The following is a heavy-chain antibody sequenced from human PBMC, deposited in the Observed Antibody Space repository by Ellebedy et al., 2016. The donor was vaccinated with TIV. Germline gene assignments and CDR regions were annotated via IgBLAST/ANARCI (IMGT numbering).Heavy chain of an antibody. D-gene: IGHD5-18*01. Sequence: AASVKVFCKASGGSFSNYGISWVRQAPGQGLEWLGGIIPLLDIANYAQRFQGRVTITADTSTSTAYMELSSLRSEDTAVYYCARLPESGDNQVLYYRDVWGKGTTVTVSS. V-gene: IGHV1-69*10. CDR1: GGSFSNYG. CDR2: IIPLLDIA. J-gene: IGHJ6*03. CDR3: ARLPESGDNQVLYYRDV.